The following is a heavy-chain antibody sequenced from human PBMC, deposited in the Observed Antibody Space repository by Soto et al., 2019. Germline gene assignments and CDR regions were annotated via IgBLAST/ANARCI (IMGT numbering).Heavy chain of an antibody. V-gene: IGHV1-69*13. CDR1: GGTFSSYA. CDR3: ARTPSYYDNSDYYIDRYYFDS. D-gene: IGHD3-22*01. J-gene: IGHJ4*02. Sequence: GSPVKVSCKASGGTFSSYAISWGRPAPGQRLEWMGGIIPIFGTANYAQKFQGRVTITADESTSTAYMELSSLRSDDTAVYYCARTPSYYDNSDYYIDRYYFDSWGQGTLVTVSS. CDR2: IIPIFGTA.